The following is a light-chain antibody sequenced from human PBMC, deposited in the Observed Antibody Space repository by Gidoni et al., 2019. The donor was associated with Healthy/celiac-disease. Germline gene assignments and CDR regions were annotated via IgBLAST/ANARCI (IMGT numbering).Light chain of an antibody. CDR3: QTWDTGKVV. J-gene: IGLJ2*01. CDR2: LNSDGSH. V-gene: IGLV4-69*01. CDR1: SGHSSYA. Sequence: QLVLTQSPSASASLGASVKLTCTLSSGHSSYATAWHQQQPEKGPRYLMKLNSDGSHSKGDGIPDRFSGSSSGAERYLTISSLQSEDEADYYCQTWDTGKVVFGGGTKLTVL.